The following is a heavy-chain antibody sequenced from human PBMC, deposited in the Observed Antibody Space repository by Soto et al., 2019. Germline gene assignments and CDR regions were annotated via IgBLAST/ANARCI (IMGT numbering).Heavy chain of an antibody. D-gene: IGHD6-19*01. CDR1: GDSVSSGGYY. Sequence: SETLSLTCTVSGDSVSSGGYYWSWIRQPPGKGLEWIGYIYSSGSANYNPSLKSRVTISRDTSKNQITLKVASVTAADTAGYYCARGFSSVSMDAWGQGTTVTVSS. V-gene: IGHV4-61*08. CDR2: IYSSGSA. CDR3: ARGFSSVSMDA. J-gene: IGHJ6*02.